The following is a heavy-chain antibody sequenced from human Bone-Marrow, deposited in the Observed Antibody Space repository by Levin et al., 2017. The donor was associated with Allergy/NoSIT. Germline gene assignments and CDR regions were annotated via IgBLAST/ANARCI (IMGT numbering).Heavy chain of an antibody. D-gene: IGHD1-26*01. CDR1: GFTFSSYA. CDR2: ISYDGSNK. V-gene: IGHV3-30-3*01. CDR3: ARDSYALVGAMERGFDY. J-gene: IGHJ4*02. Sequence: PGGSLRLSCAASGFTFSSYAMHWVRQAPGKGLEWVAVISYDGSNKYYADSVKGRFTISRDNSKNTLYLQMNSLRAEDTAVYYCARDSYALVGAMERGFDYWGQGTLVTVSS.